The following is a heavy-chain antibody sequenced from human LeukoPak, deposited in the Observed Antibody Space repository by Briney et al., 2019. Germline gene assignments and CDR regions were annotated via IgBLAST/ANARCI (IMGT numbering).Heavy chain of an antibody. CDR1: GFTFSSYA. J-gene: IGHJ4*02. V-gene: IGHV3-30-3*01. Sequence: PGRSLRLSCAASGFTFSSYAMHWVRQAPGKGLEWVAVISYDGSNKYYADSVKGRFTISRDNSKNTLYLQMNSLRAEDTAVYYCARPGIRIAVAGTSFDYWGQGTLVTVS. CDR3: ARPGIRIAVAGTSFDY. D-gene: IGHD6-19*01. CDR2: ISYDGSNK.